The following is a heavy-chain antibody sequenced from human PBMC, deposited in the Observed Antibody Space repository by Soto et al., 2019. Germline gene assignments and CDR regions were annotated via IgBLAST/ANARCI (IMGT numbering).Heavy chain of an antibody. D-gene: IGHD3-22*01. V-gene: IGHV1-69*12. Sequence: QVQLVQSGAEVKKPESSVRVSCKASGGTFNSYAITWVRQAPGQGLEWMGGTIPMFGTTNYAEKFQGRVTNTADESTNTAYMELSSLGSEDTAVYYCTRCGIRYHSIGYYLGIDGMDVWGQGTTVIVSS. J-gene: IGHJ6*02. CDR3: TRCGIRYHSIGYYLGIDGMDV. CDR2: TIPMFGTT. CDR1: GGTFNSYA.